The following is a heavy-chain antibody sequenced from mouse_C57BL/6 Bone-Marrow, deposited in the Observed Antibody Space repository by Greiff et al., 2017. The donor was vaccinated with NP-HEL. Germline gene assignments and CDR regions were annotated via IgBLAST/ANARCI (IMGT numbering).Heavy chain of an antibody. CDR1: GYTFTEYT. D-gene: IGHD2-3*01. J-gene: IGHJ4*01. Sequence: QVQLQQSGAELVKPGASVKLSCKASGYTFTEYTIHWVKQRSGQGLEWIGWFYPGSGSIKYNEKFKDKATLTADKSSSTVYMELSRLTSEDSAVXFCARHEDRAYDGYPHYYAMDYWGQGTTVTVSS. V-gene: IGHV1-62-2*01. CDR2: FYPGSGSI. CDR3: ARHEDRAYDGYPHYYAMDY.